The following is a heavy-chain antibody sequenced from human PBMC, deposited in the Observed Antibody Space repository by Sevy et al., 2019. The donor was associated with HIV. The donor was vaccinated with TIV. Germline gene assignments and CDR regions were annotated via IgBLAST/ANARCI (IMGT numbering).Heavy chain of an antibody. CDR3: ARYYYDSSGDYDYNGMDV. D-gene: IGHD3-22*01. CDR1: GYTFTSYD. Sequence: ASVKVSCKASGYTFTSYDINWVRQATGQWLEWMGWMNSNSGNTGYAQKFQGRVTMTRNTSISTAYMELSSLRSEDTAVYYCARYYYDSSGDYDYNGMDVWGQGTTVIVSS. J-gene: IGHJ6*02. CDR2: MNSNSGNT. V-gene: IGHV1-8*01.